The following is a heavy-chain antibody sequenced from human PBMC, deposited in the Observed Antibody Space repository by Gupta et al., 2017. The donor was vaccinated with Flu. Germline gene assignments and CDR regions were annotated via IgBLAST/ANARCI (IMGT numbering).Heavy chain of an antibody. CDR2: IKEDGSEK. CDR3: ARSLFYESSVYRPGDY. D-gene: IGHD3-22*01. Sequence: EVQLVESGGGLVQHGGSRRHSCAASGLPFNAHSTSWVRQAPGKGLEWVADIKEDGSEKYHLDSVKGRFTISRDNAKNSVFLQMDSLRVEDTAVDYCARSLFYESSVYRPGDYWGHGTLITVSS. CDR1: GLPFNAHS. V-gene: IGHV3-7*01. J-gene: IGHJ4*01.